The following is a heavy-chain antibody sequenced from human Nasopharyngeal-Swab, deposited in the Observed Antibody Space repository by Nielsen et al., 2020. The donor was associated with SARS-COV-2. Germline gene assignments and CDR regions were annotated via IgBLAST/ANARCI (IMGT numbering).Heavy chain of an antibody. CDR2: FDPEDGET. J-gene: IGHJ4*02. CDR1: GYTLTELS. D-gene: IGHD6-13*01. Sequence: ASVKVSCKVAGYTLTELSMHWLRQAPGKGLEWMGGFDPEDGETIYAQKFQGRVTMTEDTSTDTAYMELSSLRSEDTAVYYCATDLRYSSPYRDWGQGTLVTVSS. V-gene: IGHV1-24*01. CDR3: ATDLRYSSPYRD.